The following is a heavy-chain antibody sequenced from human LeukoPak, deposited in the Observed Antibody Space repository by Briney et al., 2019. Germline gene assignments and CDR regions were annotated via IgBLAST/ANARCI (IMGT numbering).Heavy chain of an antibody. V-gene: IGHV5-51*01. CDR1: GXSFTSYW. D-gene: IGHD1-7*01. J-gene: IGHJ4*02. CDR2: IFPGDSDT. CDR3: VRHVGGITGSTFFDY. Sequence: GESLKISFKGSGXSFTSYWIGWVRQMPGKGLEWMGIIFPGDSDTRYSPSFQGQVTISGDKSISTAYLQWSSLKASDTAMYYCVRHVGGITGSTFFDYWGQGTLVTVSS.